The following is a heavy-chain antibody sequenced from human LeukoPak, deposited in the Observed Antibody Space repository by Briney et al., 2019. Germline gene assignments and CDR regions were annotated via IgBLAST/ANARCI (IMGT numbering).Heavy chain of an antibody. J-gene: IGHJ4*02. CDR1: GDTFTTDY. CDR2: SNPSGGST. D-gene: IGHD5-24*01. V-gene: IGHV1-46*01. CDR3: AVHLEMATTLAGY. Sequence: PGASVKVSCKASGDTFTTDYIHWVRQGPGQGPEWMGVSNPSGGSTTNAQKFQGRVTITADKSTSTAYMELSSLRSEDTAVYYCAVHLEMATTLAGYWGRGTLVTVSS.